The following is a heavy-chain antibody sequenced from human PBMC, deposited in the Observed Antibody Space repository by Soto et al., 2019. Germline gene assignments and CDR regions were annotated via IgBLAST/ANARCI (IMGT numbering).Heavy chain of an antibody. J-gene: IGHJ5*02. CDR1: GGSVSSGSYY. V-gene: IGHV4-31*03. CDR3: ARVFSDSSSFFDP. D-gene: IGHD6-13*01. CDR2: IYYSGST. Sequence: SETLSLTCTVSGGSVSSGSYYWSWIRQHPGKGLEWIGYIYYSGSTYYNPSLKSRVTISVDTSKNQFSLKLSSVTAADTAVYYCARVFSDSSSFFDPWGQGTLVTVSS.